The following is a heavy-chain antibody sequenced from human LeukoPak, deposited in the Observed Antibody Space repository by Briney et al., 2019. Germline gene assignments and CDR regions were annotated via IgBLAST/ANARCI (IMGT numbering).Heavy chain of an antibody. D-gene: IGHD5-18*01. CDR1: GGSISSYY. Sequence: SETLSLTCTVSGGSISSYYWGWIRQPPGKGLEWIGSFYYPGSTYYNPSLKSRLTLSVDTSKNQFSLNLRSVTVADTAIYYCAKGAGGFSYYNWFDPWGQGTLVTVSS. CDR3: AKGAGGFSYYNWFDP. V-gene: IGHV4-39*07. J-gene: IGHJ5*02. CDR2: FYYPGST.